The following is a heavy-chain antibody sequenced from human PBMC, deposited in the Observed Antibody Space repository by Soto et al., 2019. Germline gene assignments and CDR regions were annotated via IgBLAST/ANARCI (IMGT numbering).Heavy chain of an antibody. CDR1: GGSINNNY. CDR2: IFSNGRT. J-gene: IGHJ4*02. D-gene: IGHD3-10*01. Sequence: SETLSLTCTVSGGSINNNYWSWIRQPPGRGLEWIGYIFSNGRTNYNPSLESRVTISVDTSKNQLSLKMRSVTAADTAVYYCARGGDNSPWYYSLWGQGTLVTVSS. CDR3: ARGGDNSPWYYSL. V-gene: IGHV4-59*01.